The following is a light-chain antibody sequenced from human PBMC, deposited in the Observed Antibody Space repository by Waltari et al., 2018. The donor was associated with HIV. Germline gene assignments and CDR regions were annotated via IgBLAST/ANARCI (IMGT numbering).Light chain of an antibody. V-gene: IGLV3-19*01. CDR3: SSRDSSGNHV. CDR2: DKN. CDR1: SPRVHY. Sequence: SSELTQVPVVSVSLGQTVSLTCLGDSPRVHYANWYPQNPGPPPTLVIYDKNDRPSGIPDRLSGSSSGNTASLTITGAQAEDEADYYCSSRDSSGNHVFGTGTKVTVL. J-gene: IGLJ1*01.